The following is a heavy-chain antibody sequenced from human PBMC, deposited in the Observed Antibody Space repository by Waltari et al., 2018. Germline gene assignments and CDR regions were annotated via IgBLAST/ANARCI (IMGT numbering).Heavy chain of an antibody. CDR2: LILSGGAT. J-gene: IGHJ4*02. CDR1: GSTFSTYA. D-gene: IGHD3-22*01. Sequence: EVQLLESGGGLAQPGGSLRLSCAASGSTFSTYAMRRVRQAPGEGLEWVALILSGGATFYADSVKGRFTISTDKSKNTLYLQMNSLRAEDTATYYCAKMFSGHYSFDYWGQGTLVTVSS. CDR3: AKMFSGHYSFDY. V-gene: IGHV3-23*01.